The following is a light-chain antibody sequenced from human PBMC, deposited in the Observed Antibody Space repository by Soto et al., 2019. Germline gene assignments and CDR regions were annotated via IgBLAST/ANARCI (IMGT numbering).Light chain of an antibody. V-gene: IGKV3-20*01. Sequence: EIVMTQSPATLSVSPGERATLSCRASQSVSSSYLAWYQQKPGQAPRLLIYGASNRATGIPDRFSGSGSGTDFTLTINRLEPEDFAVYYCQQYGSSPPWTFGQGTKVDIK. CDR2: GAS. J-gene: IGKJ1*01. CDR3: QQYGSSPPWT. CDR1: QSVSSSY.